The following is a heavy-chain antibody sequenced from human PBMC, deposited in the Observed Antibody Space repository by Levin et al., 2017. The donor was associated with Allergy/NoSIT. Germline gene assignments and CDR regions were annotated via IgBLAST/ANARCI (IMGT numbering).Heavy chain of an antibody. CDR2: ISYDGSNK. CDR1: GFTFSSYA. D-gene: IGHD4-17*01. Sequence: SCAASGFTFSSYAMHWVRQAPGKGLEWVAVISYDGSNKYYADSVKGRFTISRDNSKNTLYLQMNSLRAEDTAVYYCARSYGLYYGMDVWGQGTTVTVSS. CDR3: ARSYGLYYGMDV. J-gene: IGHJ6*02. V-gene: IGHV3-30*04.